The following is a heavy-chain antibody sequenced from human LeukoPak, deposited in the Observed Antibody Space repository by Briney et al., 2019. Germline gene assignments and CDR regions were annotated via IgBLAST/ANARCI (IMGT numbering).Heavy chain of an antibody. CDR2: ISSSSSYI. J-gene: IGHJ4*02. Sequence: GGSLRLSCAASGFTFSSYSMNWVRQAPGKGLEWVSSISSSSSYIYYADSVKGRFTISRDNAKNSLYLQMDNLRAEDTGVYYCARDLYDGFALDYWGQGTLVTVSS. V-gene: IGHV3-21*03. CDR1: GFTFSSYS. D-gene: IGHD2/OR15-2a*01. CDR3: ARDLYDGFALDY.